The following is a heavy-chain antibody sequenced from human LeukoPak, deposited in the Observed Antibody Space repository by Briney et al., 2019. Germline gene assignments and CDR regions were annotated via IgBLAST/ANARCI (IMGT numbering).Heavy chain of an antibody. CDR3: ARGIRSLGDY. CDR2: IYYSGST. Sequence: SETLSLTCTVSGGSISSYYWSWIRQPPGKGLEWIGYIYYSGSTNYNPSLKSRVTISVDTSKNQFSLKLSSVTAADTAAYYCARGIRSLGDYWGQGTLVTVSS. CDR1: GGSISSYY. J-gene: IGHJ4*02. V-gene: IGHV4-59*01.